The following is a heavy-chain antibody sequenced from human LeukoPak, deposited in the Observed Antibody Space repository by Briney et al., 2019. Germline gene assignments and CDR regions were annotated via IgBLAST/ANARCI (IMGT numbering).Heavy chain of an antibody. CDR2: IIPIFGTA. V-gene: IGHV1-69*06. Sequence: SVKVSCKASGGTFSSYAISWVRQAPGQGLEWMGRIIPIFGTANYAQKFQGRVTITAEKSTSTAYMELSSLRSEDTAVYYCARGSYYYGSGSYYLFDYWGQGTLVTVSS. CDR1: GGTFSSYA. D-gene: IGHD3-10*01. J-gene: IGHJ4*02. CDR3: ARGSYYYGSGSYYLFDY.